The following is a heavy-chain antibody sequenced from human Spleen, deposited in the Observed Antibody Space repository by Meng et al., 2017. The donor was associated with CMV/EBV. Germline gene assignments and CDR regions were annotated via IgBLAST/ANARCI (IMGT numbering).Heavy chain of an antibody. D-gene: IGHD4-17*01. CDR3: ARTTGHGEAPN. Sequence: GSLRLSCAVYGGSFSGYYWSWIRQPPGKGLEWIGEINHSGSTNYNPSLKSRVTISVDTSKNQFSLKLSSVTAADTAVYYCARTTGHGEAPNWGQGTLVTVSS. CDR1: GGSFSGYY. J-gene: IGHJ4*02. V-gene: IGHV4-34*01. CDR2: INHSGST.